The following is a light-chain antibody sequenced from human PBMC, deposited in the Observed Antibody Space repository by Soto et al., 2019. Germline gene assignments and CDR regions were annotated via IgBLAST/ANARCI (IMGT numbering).Light chain of an antibody. CDR3: QQSDSTPPT. J-gene: IGKJ1*01. CDR1: QVINNY. CDR2: AAS. V-gene: IGKV1-39*01. Sequence: DIQMTQSPSSLSASVGDRVTITCRASQVINNYLNWYQLKPGRAPKFLIFAASTLQSGVPSRFSGSGSGTDFTLTISSLQPEDFATYYCQQSDSTPPTFGQGTKVEI.